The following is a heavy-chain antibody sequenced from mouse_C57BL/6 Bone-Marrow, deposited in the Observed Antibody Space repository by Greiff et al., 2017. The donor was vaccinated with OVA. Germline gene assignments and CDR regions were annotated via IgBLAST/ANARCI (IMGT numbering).Heavy chain of an antibody. J-gene: IGHJ2*01. CDR3: TRDWFYYGNYFYFDY. Sequence: EVMLVESGEGLVKPGGSLKLSCAASGFTFSSYAMSWVRQTPEKRLEWVAYISSGGDYIYYADTVKGRFTISRDNARNTLYLQMSSLKSEDTAMYYCTRDWFYYGNYFYFDYWGQGTTLTVSS. V-gene: IGHV5-9-1*02. D-gene: IGHD2-1*01. CDR1: GFTFSSYA. CDR2: ISSGGDYI.